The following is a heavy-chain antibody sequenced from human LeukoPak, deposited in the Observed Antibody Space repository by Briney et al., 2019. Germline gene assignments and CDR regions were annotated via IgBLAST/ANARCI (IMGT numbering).Heavy chain of an antibody. CDR1: GYTFTSHF. CDR3: ARVLQQWLVNWFDP. Sequence: ASVKVSCKASGYTFTSHFMHWVRQAPGQGLEWMGIINPRGGSTSYTQKFQGRVTMTRDTSTSTVYMELSSLRSEDTAVYYCARVLQQWLVNWFDPWGQGTLVTVSS. J-gene: IGHJ5*02. V-gene: IGHV1-46*01. D-gene: IGHD6-19*01. CDR2: INPRGGST.